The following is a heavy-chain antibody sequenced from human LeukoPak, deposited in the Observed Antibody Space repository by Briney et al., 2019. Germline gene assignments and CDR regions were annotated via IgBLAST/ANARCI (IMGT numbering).Heavy chain of an antibody. D-gene: IGHD2-2*03. CDR3: AKDGGYCSSTSCYPNSEYFDY. V-gene: IGHV3-30*02. J-gene: IGHJ4*02. Sequence: GGSLRLSCAASGFTFSSYGMHWVRQAPGKGLEWEAFIRYDGSNKYYADSVKGRFTISRDNSKNTLYLQMNSLRAEGTAVYYCAKDGGYCSSTSCYPNSEYFDYWGQGTLVTVSS. CDR2: IRYDGSNK. CDR1: GFTFSSYG.